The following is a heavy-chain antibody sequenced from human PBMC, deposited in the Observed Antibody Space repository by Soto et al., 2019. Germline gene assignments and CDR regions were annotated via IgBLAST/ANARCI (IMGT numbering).Heavy chain of an antibody. J-gene: IGHJ4*02. CDR3: ARGKAYYDSSGYYSDY. CDR1: GYTFTSYG. CDR2: ISAYNGNT. Sequence: SVKVSCKASGYTFTSYGISWVRQAPGQGLEWMGWISAYNGNTNYAQKLQGRVTMTTDTSTSTAYMELRSLRSDDTAVYYCARGKAYYDSSGYYSDYWGQGTLVTVSS. D-gene: IGHD3-22*01. V-gene: IGHV1-18*04.